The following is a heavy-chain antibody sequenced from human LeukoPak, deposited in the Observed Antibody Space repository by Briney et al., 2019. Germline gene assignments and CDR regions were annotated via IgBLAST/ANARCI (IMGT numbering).Heavy chain of an antibody. V-gene: IGHV3-23*01. CDR3: AKWPEYYYSSGSYYYAPDAFDI. D-gene: IGHD3-10*01. CDR2: ISGSGGST. Sequence: PGGSLRLSCAASGFTFSSYAMSWVRQAPGKGLEWVSAISGSGGSTCYADSVKGRFTISRDNSKNTLYLQMNSLRAEDTAVYYCAKWPEYYYSSGSYYYAPDAFDIWGQGTMVTVSS. J-gene: IGHJ3*02. CDR1: GFTFSSYA.